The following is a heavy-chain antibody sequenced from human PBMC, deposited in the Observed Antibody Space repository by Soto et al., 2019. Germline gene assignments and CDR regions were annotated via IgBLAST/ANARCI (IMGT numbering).Heavy chain of an antibody. V-gene: IGHV3-74*01. CDR1: GFTFSSYW. CDR2: INSDGSST. CDR3: ARGRYCSSTSCYSPLLGMDV. J-gene: IGHJ6*02. D-gene: IGHD2-2*02. Sequence: LRLSCAASGFTFSSYWMHWVRQAPGKGLVWVSRINSDGSSTSYADSVKGRFTISRDNAKNTLYLQMNSLRAEDTAVYCCARGRYCSSTSCYSPLLGMDVWGQGTTVTVSS.